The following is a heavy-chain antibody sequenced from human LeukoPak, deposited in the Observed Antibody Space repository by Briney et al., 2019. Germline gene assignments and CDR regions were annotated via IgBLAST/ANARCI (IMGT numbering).Heavy chain of an antibody. J-gene: IGHJ6*02. D-gene: IGHD6-13*01. CDR2: ISAYNGNT. Sequence: GASVKVSRKASGYTFTSYGISWVRQAPGQGLEWMGWISAYNGNTNYAQKLQGRVTMTTDTSTSTAYMELRSLRSDDTAVYYCARDHYRVQAAAGYYYYGMDVWGQGTTVTVSS. V-gene: IGHV1-18*01. CDR3: ARDHYRVQAAAGYYYYGMDV. CDR1: GYTFTSYG.